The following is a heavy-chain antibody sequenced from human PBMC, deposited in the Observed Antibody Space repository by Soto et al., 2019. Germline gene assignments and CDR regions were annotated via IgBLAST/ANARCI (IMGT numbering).Heavy chain of an antibody. V-gene: IGHV4-39*01. CDR2: IYYSGST. CDR1: GGSISSSSYY. J-gene: IGHJ5*02. D-gene: IGHD3-3*01. CDR3: ARHEGIMIFGVVIINWFDP. Sequence: PSETLSLTCTVSGGSISSSSYYWGWIRQPPGKGLEWIGSIYYSGSTYYNPSLKSRVTISVDTSKNQFSLKLSSVTAADTAVYYCARHEGIMIFGVVIINWFDPWGQGTLVPVAS.